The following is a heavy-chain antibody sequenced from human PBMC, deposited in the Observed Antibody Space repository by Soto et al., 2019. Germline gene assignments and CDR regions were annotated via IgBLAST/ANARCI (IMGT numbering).Heavy chain of an antibody. CDR2: ISYDGSNK. CDR1: GFTFSSYA. V-gene: IGHV3-30-3*01. D-gene: IGHD1-26*01. J-gene: IGHJ4*02. Sequence: GGSLRLSCAASGFTFSSYAMHWVRQAPGKGLEWVAVISYDGSNKYYADSVKGRFTISRDNSKNTLYLQMNSLRAEDTAVYYCGRVKASRVGPNRFAFWARGPLVPVSS. CDR3: GRVKASRVGPNRFAF.